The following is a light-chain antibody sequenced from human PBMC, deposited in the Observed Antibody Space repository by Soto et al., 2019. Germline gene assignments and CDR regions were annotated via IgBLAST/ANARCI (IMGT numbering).Light chain of an antibody. J-gene: IGKJ1*01. Sequence: DIQMTQSPSTLSASIGDRVTITCRASQSINSWLAWYQQIAGKVHKLLIYKASNLESGVPSRFSGSGSGTEFTLTINSLQPDDFATYYCQQYNSYPWTFGQGTTVEIK. V-gene: IGKV1-5*03. CDR3: QQYNSYPWT. CDR2: KAS. CDR1: QSINSW.